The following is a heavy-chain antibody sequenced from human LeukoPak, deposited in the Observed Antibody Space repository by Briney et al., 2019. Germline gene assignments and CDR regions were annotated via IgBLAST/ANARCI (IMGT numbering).Heavy chain of an antibody. D-gene: IGHD3-10*01. J-gene: IGHJ6*03. CDR1: GFTFSSYA. V-gene: IGHV3-64*01. CDR2: ISSNGGST. CDR3: ARGGVATSGGYYYYYYMDV. Sequence: GGSLRLSCAASGFTFSSYAMHWVRQAPGKGLEYVSAISSNGGSTCYANSVKGRFTISRDNSKNTLYLQMGSLRAEDMAVYYCARGGVATSGGYYYYYYMDVWGKGTTVTVSS.